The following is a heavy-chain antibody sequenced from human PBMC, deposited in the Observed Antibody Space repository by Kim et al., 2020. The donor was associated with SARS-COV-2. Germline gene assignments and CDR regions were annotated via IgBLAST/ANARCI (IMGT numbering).Heavy chain of an antibody. CDR1: GFTFSSYW. V-gene: IGHV3-7*01. CDR3: ARDAPGYSRFPYGMDV. CDR2: IKQDGSEK. Sequence: GGSLRLSCAASGFTFSSYWMSWARQAPGKGLEWVANIKQDGSEKYYVDSVKGRFTISRDNAKNSLYLQMNSLRAEDTAVYYCARDAPGYSRFPYGMDVWGQGTTVTVSS. D-gene: IGHD6-13*01. J-gene: IGHJ6*02.